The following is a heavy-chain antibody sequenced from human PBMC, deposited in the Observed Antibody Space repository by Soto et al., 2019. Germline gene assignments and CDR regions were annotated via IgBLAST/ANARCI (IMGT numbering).Heavy chain of an antibody. Sequence: QVQLQESGPGLVKPSQTLSLTCTVSGGSISSGVYYWNWIRRHPGKGLEWIGYIYYSGSTYYNPSLKSRVTISVDTSKNLFSLKLNSVTAADTAVYYCAREVISSLFYLDYWGQGTLVTVSS. CDR2: IYYSGST. CDR1: GGSISSGVYY. CDR3: AREVISSLFYLDY. V-gene: IGHV4-31*03. D-gene: IGHD6-13*01. J-gene: IGHJ4*02.